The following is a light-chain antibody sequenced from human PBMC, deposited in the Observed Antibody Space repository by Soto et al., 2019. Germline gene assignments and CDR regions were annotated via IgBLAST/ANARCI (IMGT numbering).Light chain of an antibody. CDR3: QQSSNWAIT. CDR1: QSVSSY. J-gene: IGKJ5*01. CDR2: DAS. V-gene: IGKV3-11*01. Sequence: EIVLTQSQATLSLTPGERATLSCRASQSVSSYLDWYQQKPGQAPRLLIYDASNRATGIPARFSGSGSGTDYAPTISSLETEDLAVYYCQQSSNWAITFGQGTRLEIK.